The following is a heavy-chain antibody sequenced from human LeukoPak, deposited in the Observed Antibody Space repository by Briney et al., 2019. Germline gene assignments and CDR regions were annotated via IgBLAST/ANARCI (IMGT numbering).Heavy chain of an antibody. CDR1: GGSISSSSYY. Sequence: SETLSLTCTVSGGSISSSSYYWGWIRQPPGKGLEWIGSIYYSGSTYYNPSLKSRVTISVDTSKNQFSLKLSSVTAADTAVYYCASVFDSSGYYSHQHKYFDYWGQGTLVTVSS. CDR2: IYYSGST. CDR3: ASVFDSSGYYSHQHKYFDY. V-gene: IGHV4-39*01. D-gene: IGHD3-22*01. J-gene: IGHJ4*02.